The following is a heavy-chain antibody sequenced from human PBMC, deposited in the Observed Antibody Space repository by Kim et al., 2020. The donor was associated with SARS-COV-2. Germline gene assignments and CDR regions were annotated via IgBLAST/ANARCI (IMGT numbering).Heavy chain of an antibody. CDR3: ARALGYGMDV. D-gene: IGHD3-16*01. CDR1: GYTFTNYA. Sequence: ASVKVSCKASGYTFTNYAMHWVRQAPGQRREWMGWINAGDANTKYSQKFQGRVTITRDTSASTAYMELSSLRSEDTTVYFCARALGYGMDVWGPGTTVTV. J-gene: IGHJ6*02. CDR2: INAGDANT. V-gene: IGHV1-3*01.